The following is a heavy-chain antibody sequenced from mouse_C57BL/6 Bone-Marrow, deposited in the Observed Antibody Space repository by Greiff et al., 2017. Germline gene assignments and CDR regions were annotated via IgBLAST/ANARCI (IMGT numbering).Heavy chain of an antibody. V-gene: IGHV5-4*01. CDR2: ISDGGSYT. D-gene: IGHD2-2*01. CDR1: GFTFSSYA. Sequence: EVQRVESGGGLVKPGGSLKLSCAASGFTFSSYAMSWVRQTPEKRLEWVATISDGGSYTYYPDNVKGRFTISRDNAKNNLYLQMSHLKSEDTAMYDCARDLLWLRRGGFDYWGQGTTLTVSS. CDR3: ARDLLWLRRGGFDY. J-gene: IGHJ2*01.